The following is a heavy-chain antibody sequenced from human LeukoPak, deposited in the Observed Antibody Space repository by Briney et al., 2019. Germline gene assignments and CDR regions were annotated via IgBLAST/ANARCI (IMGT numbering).Heavy chain of an antibody. CDR1: GFTVSDNY. J-gene: IGHJ4*02. CDR3: ARSYFIAAAGTSSFDY. V-gene: IGHV3-66*01. Sequence: GGSLRLSCAASGFTVSDNYMSWVRQAPGKGLEWVSVIYSDGSTYYADSVKGRFTISRDNSKNTVYLQMNSLRAEDTAVYYCARSYFIAAAGTSSFDYWGQGTLVTVSS. CDR2: IYSDGST. D-gene: IGHD6-13*01.